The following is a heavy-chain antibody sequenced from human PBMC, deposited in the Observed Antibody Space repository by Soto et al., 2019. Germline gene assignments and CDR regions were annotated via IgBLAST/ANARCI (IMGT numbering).Heavy chain of an antibody. J-gene: IGHJ6*02. CDR3: AKDQGTTVTTGHYYYGMDV. Sequence: QVQLVESGGGVVQPGRSLRLSCAASGITFSSYGMHWVRQAPGKGLEGVAVISYDGSKKNYADSVKGRFTISRDNSKNALYLEMNRLRAEDTAVYYCAKDQGTTVTTGHYYYGMDVWGQGTTVTVSS. V-gene: IGHV3-30*18. CDR2: ISYDGSKK. CDR1: GITFSSYG. D-gene: IGHD4-17*01.